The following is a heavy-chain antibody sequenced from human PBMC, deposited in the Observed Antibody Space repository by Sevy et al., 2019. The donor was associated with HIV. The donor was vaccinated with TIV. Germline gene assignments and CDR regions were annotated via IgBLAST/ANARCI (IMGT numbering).Heavy chain of an antibody. J-gene: IGHJ6*02. D-gene: IGHD3-3*01. Sequence: GGSLRLSCAASGLSFSSYAMSWVRQTPGKGLQWVSVISGSGGSTYYADSVKGRFTIFRDNSRNTVYLQMNSLRAEDTAVYYCARRPDLGVVILTGVFDVWGQGTTVTVSS. CDR3: ARRPDLGVVILTGVFDV. CDR1: GLSFSSYA. CDR2: ISGSGGST. V-gene: IGHV3-23*01.